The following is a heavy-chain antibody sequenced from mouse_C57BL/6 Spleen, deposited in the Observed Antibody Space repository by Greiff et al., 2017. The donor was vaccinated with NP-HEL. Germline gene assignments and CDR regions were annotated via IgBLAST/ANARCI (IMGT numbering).Heavy chain of an antibody. CDR2: ISYDGSN. CDR1: GYSITSGYY. J-gene: IGHJ4*01. Sequence: VQLKESGPGLVKPSQSLSLTCSVTGYSITSGYYWNWIRQFPGNKLEWMGYISYDGSNNYNPSLKNRISITRDTSKNQFFLKLNSVTTEDTATYYCAREGTWGYYAMDYWGQGTSVTVSS. V-gene: IGHV3-6*01. CDR3: AREGTWGYYAMDY. D-gene: IGHD3-3*01.